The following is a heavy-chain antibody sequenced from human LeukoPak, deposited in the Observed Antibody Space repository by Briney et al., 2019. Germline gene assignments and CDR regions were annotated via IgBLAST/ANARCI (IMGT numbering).Heavy chain of an antibody. CDR1: GFTFSNHW. Sequence: PGGSLRLSCAASGFTFSNHWMSWVRQAPGKGLEWGASMRKDASDKSYVDSVKGRFTISRDNAKNSLYLQINSLRVEDTALYYCARGPPYGSRSDYLDSWGQGILVTVSS. J-gene: IGHJ4*02. CDR2: MRKDASDK. CDR3: ARGPPYGSRSDYLDS. V-gene: IGHV3-7*01. D-gene: IGHD3-10*01.